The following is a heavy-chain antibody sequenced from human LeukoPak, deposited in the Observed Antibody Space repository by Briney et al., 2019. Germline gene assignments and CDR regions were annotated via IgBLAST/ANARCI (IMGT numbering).Heavy chain of an antibody. CDR2: IKWNGGRT. CDR1: GFTFGGYA. D-gene: IGHD6-19*01. V-gene: IGHV3-20*04. CDR3: ARYKAVAGEEFDY. J-gene: IGHJ4*02. Sequence: PGGSLRLSCAASGFTFGGYAMSWVRQVPGKGLEWVSGIKWNGGRTDYADSVKGRFTISRDNAKSSLYLQMNSLRAEDTALYYCARYKAVAGEEFDYWGQGTLVTVSS.